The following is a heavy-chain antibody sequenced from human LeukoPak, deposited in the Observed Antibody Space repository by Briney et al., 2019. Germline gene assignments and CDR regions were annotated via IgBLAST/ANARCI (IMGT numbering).Heavy chain of an antibody. J-gene: IGHJ4*02. V-gene: IGHV1-24*01. CDR2: FDPEDGET. Sequence: ASVKVSCKVSGYTLTELSMHWVRPAPGKGLEWMGGFDPEDGETIYAQKFQGRVTMTEDTSTDTAYMELSSLRSEDTAVYYRATDRYHSSGWYRFGYWGQGTLVTVSS. CDR3: ATDRYHSSGWYRFGY. D-gene: IGHD6-19*01. CDR1: GYTLTELS.